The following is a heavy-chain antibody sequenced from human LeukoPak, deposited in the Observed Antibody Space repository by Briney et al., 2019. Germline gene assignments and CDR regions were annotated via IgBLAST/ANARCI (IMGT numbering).Heavy chain of an antibody. D-gene: IGHD3-22*01. Sequence: GGSLRLSCAASGFTFSTYSMNWVRQAPGKGPEWVSYISSSSSTIYYADSVKGRFTISRDNSKNTLYLQMNSLRAEDTAVYYCAKDLNSTYNYDSSGYEDAFEIWGQGTMVTVSS. CDR1: GFTFSTYS. CDR2: ISSSSSTI. CDR3: AKDLNSTYNYDSSGYEDAFEI. J-gene: IGHJ3*02. V-gene: IGHV3-48*01.